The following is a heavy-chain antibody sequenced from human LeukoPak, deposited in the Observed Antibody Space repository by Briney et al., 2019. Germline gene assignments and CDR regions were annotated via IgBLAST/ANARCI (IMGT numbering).Heavy chain of an antibody. Sequence: PGGSLRLSCAASGFTFTSYNMNWVRQAPGKGLEWVSSISSSSNYIYYADSMKGRFTTSRDNAETSLYLQMNSLGAEDTAVYYCARGFYYGLDVWGRGTTVTVSS. CDR1: GFTFTSYN. V-gene: IGHV3-21*01. CDR2: ISSSSNYI. J-gene: IGHJ6*04. CDR3: ARGFYYGLDV.